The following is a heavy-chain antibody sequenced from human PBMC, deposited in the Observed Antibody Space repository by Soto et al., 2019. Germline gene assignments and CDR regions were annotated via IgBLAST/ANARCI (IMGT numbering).Heavy chain of an antibody. CDR2: IHYSGST. D-gene: IGHD3-22*01. Sequence: SETLSLTCTVSGGSISSGGYYWSWIRQHPGKGLEWIGYIHYSGSTYYNPSLKSRVTISVETSKNQFSLKLSSVTAADTAVYYCARATRYYYDSSGYYGYWGQGTLVTVSS. CDR3: ARATRYYYDSSGYYGY. CDR1: GGSISSGGYY. J-gene: IGHJ4*02. V-gene: IGHV4-31*03.